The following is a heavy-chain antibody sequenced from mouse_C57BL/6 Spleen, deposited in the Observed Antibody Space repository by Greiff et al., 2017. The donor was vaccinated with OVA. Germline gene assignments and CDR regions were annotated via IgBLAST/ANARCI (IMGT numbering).Heavy chain of an antibody. V-gene: IGHV8-12*01. D-gene: IGHD1-1*01. CDR3: ARRENYGSSPGFDV. J-gene: IGHJ1*03. CDR2: IYWDDDK. Sequence: QVTLKESGPGILQSSQTLSLTCSFSGFSLSTSGMGVSWIRQPSGKGLEWLAHIYWDDDKRYNPSLKSRLTISKDTSRNQVFLKITSVDTADTATYYCARRENYGSSPGFDVWGTGTTVTVSS. CDR1: GFSLSTSGMG.